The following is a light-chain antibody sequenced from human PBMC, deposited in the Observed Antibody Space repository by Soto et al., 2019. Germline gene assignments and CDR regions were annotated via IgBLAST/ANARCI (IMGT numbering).Light chain of an antibody. CDR3: QHYNYWPYT. CDR2: DAS. V-gene: IGKV3-15*01. Sequence: EIVLTQSPGTLSLSPGEIATLSCRASQTIDNTLAWYQRKPGQAPRLLIYDASTRATGVPARFSGSGSGTDFTLTISSLQSEDFAVYYCQHYNYWPYTFGQGTKVDI. CDR1: QTIDNT. J-gene: IGKJ2*01.